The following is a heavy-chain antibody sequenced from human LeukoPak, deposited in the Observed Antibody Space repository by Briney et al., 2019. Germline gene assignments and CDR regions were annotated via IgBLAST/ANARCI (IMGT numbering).Heavy chain of an antibody. J-gene: IGHJ4*02. Sequence: PTGGSLRLSCAASGFAVSSNHMNWVRQAPGKGLEWVSGINWKGGITRYADSVNGRFSISRDNGKNSLYLQMNSLRAEDTAVYYCAKERGTIFGVVNYWGQGTLVTVSS. V-gene: IGHV3-20*04. CDR1: GFAVSSNH. CDR3: AKERGTIFGVVNY. D-gene: IGHD3-3*01. CDR2: INWKGGIT.